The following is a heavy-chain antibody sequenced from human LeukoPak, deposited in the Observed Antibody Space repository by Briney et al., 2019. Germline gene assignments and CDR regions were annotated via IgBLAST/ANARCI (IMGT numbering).Heavy chain of an antibody. J-gene: IGHJ4*02. D-gene: IGHD6-13*01. CDR3: ARSRSSSWTGGGYLDY. V-gene: IGHV3-74*01. CDR2: INGDGSST. Sequence: GGSLRLSCAASGFPFSSYWMHWVRHVPGKGLVWVSRINGDGSSTSYADSVKGRFTISRDNSKNTLYLQMNTLRADDTAVYYCARSRSSSWTGGGYLDYWGQGTLVTVSS. CDR1: GFPFSSYW.